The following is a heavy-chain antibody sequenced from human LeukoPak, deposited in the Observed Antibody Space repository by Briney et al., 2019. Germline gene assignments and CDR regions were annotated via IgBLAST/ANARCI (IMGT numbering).Heavy chain of an antibody. CDR1: RCAVSSYG. D-gene: IGHD3-9*01. CDR2: IWYDGSNK. J-gene: IGHJ3*02. V-gene: IGHV3-33*06. Sequence: PGPSLTNSSLKPRCAVSSYGVDWGRQALGKGMEWVAVIWYDGSNKYYADSVKGRFTISRDNSKSTLYLQMNSLRVEDTAVYYCANLDILTAVYGGDAFDIWGQGTMVTVSS. CDR3: ANLDILTAVYGGDAFDI.